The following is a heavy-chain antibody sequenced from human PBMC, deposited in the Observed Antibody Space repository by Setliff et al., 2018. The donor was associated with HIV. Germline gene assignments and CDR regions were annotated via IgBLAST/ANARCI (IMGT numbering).Heavy chain of an antibody. CDR3: ARGSESLTYFDN. V-gene: IGHV2-70*11. CDR1: GFSLSPRGMS. Sequence: ESGPTLVNPTQTLTLTCTFSGFSLSPRGMSVSWIRQPPGKALEWLARIDWDDAKYYSTSLKTRLTISKDTSKNQLVLTMTNMDPVDTATYYCARGSESLTYFDNLGPGTLLTVSS. CDR2: IDWDDAK. D-gene: IGHD3-10*01. J-gene: IGHJ4*02.